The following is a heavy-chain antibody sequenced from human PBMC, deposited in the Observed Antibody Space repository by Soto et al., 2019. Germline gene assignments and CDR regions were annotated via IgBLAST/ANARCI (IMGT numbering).Heavy chain of an antibody. J-gene: IGHJ4*02. CDR3: ARDSSPYYDFWSGFYTYFDY. D-gene: IGHD3-3*01. Sequence: GGAVRLSCAVAGFTFSSHWMHWVRQAQGKGLVWVSRINSDGSTTNYADSVKGRFTISRDNAKNTLYLQMNSLRADDTAVYYCARDSSPYYDFWSGFYTYFDYWGQGALVTVSS. V-gene: IGHV3-74*01. CDR2: INSDGSTT. CDR1: GFTFSSHW.